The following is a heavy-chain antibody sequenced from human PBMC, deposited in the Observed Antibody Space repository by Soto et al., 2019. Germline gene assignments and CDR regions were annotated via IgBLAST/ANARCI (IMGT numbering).Heavy chain of an antibody. V-gene: IGHV4-59*08. CDR3: ARFSGSGSYYRSANWFDP. J-gene: IGHJ5*02. CDR1: GGSISSYY. CDR2: IYYSGST. Sequence: SETLSLTCTVSGGSISSYYWSWIRQPPGKGLEWIGYIYYSGSTNYNPSLKSRVTISVDTSKNQFSLKLSFVTAADTAVYYCARFSGSGSYYRSANWFDPWGQGTLVTVSS. D-gene: IGHD3-10*01.